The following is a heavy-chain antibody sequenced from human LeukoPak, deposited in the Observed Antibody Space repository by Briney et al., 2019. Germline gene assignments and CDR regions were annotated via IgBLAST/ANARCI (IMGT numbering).Heavy chain of an antibody. Sequence: GSLRLSCAASGFTFSSYGMHWVRPAPGKGLEWVAVMSYDGSNKYYADSVKGRFTISRDNSKNTLYLQMNSLRAEDTALYYCAKDQGYDTSGYYYDFDYWGQGTLLTVSS. CDR2: MSYDGSNK. CDR3: AKDQGYDTSGYYYDFDY. J-gene: IGHJ4*02. D-gene: IGHD3-22*01. CDR1: GFTFSSYG. V-gene: IGHV3-30*18.